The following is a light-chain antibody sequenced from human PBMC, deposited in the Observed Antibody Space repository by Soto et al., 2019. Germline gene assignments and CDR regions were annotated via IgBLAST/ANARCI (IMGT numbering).Light chain of an antibody. CDR3: SSYTSSDTPYV. CDR2: VVS. V-gene: IGLV2-14*01. J-gene: IGLJ1*01. Sequence: QSALTQPASVSGSPGQSITISCTGTSSDVGGYNYVSWYQQHPDKAPKLMIYVVSNRPSGVSNRFSGSKSGNTASLTISELQAEDEADYYCSSYTSSDTPYVFGTGTKGTVL. CDR1: SSDVGGYNY.